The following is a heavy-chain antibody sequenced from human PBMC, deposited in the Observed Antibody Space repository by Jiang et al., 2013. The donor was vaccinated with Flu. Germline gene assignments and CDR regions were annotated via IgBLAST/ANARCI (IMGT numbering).Heavy chain of an antibody. J-gene: IGHJ4*02. CDR2: INHSGST. CDR1: GGSFSGYY. CDR3: ARGSFPRITIGVVISHFDY. V-gene: IGHV4-34*01. Sequence: VLLKPSETLSLTCAVYGGSFSGYYWSWIRQPPGKGLEWIGEINHSGSTNYNPSLKSRVTISVDTSKNQFSLKLSSVTAADTAVYYCARGSFPRITIGVVISHFDYWGQGTLVTVSS. D-gene: IGHD3-3*01.